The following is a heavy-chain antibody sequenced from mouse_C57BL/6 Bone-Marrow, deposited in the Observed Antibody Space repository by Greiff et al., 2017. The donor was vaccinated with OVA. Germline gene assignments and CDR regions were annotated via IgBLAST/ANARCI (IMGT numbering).Heavy chain of an antibody. V-gene: IGHV2-5*01. J-gene: IGHJ1*03. CDR1: GFSLTSYG. CDR2: IWRGGST. D-gene: IGHD1-1*01. Sequence: QVQLKESGPGLVQPSQSLSITCTVSGFSLTSYGVHWVRQSPGKGLEWLGVIWRGGSTDYNAAFMSRLSITKDNSKSQVFFKMNSLQADDTAIYYCAKTRGVVARYWYFDVWGTGTTVTVSS. CDR3: AKTRGVVARYWYFDV.